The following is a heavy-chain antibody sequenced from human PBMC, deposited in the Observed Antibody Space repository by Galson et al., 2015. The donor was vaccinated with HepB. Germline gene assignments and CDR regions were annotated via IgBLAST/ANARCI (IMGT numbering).Heavy chain of an antibody. Sequence: SLRLSCAAARFTVRSNRMSWVRQAPVGALVRVSGISVDGITHYADPVRGPFTISRDNSKNTVSLQMNSLSAEDTAVYYCARVFGDGRWVDYWGQGSLVIVSS. D-gene: IGHD3-10*02. CDR3: ARVFGDGRWVDY. CDR1: RFTVRSNR. J-gene: IGHJ4*02. CDR2: ISVDGIT. V-gene: IGHV3-53*01.